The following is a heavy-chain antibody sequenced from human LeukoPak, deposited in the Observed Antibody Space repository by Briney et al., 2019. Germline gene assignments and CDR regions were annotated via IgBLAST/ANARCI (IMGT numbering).Heavy chain of an antibody. Sequence: GRSLRLSCAASGFTFSSYGMHWVRQAPGKGLEWVAVISYDGSNKYYADSVKGRFTISRDNSKNTLYLQMNSLRAEDTAVYYCAKPAKYYYYYGMDVWGQGTTVTVSS. CDR1: GFTFSSYG. J-gene: IGHJ6*02. CDR3: AKPAKYYYYYGMDV. V-gene: IGHV3-30*18. CDR2: ISYDGSNK.